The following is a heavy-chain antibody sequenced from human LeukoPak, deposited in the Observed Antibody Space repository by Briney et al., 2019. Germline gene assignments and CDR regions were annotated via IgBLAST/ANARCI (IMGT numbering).Heavy chain of an antibody. V-gene: IGHV4-34*01. Sequence: SETLSLTCAVYGGSFSGYYWSWIRQPPGKGLEWIGEINHSGSTNYNPSLKSRVTISVDTSKNQFSLKLNSVTAADTAVYYCARGRGRVYCSGGSCGWFDPWGQGTLVTVSS. CDR3: ARGRGRVYCSGGSCGWFDP. J-gene: IGHJ5*02. CDR1: GGSFSGYY. CDR2: INHSGST. D-gene: IGHD2-15*01.